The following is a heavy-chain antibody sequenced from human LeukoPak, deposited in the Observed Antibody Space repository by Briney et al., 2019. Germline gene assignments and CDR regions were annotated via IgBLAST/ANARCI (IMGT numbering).Heavy chain of an antibody. CDR1: GFIVSSNF. CDR3: AKDRSSSWYEGPFNGMDV. CDR2: NSGGST. Sequence: PGGSLRLSCAASGFIVSSNFMNWVRQAPGKGLEWVSVNSGGSTYYADSVKGRFTISRDKSKNTLYLQMNSLRAEDTAVYYCAKDRSSSWYEGPFNGMDVWGQGTTVTVSS. V-gene: IGHV3-53*05. J-gene: IGHJ6*02. D-gene: IGHD6-13*01.